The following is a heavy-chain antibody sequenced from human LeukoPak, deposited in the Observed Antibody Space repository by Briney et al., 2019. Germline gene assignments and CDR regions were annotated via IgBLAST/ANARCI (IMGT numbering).Heavy chain of an antibody. CDR3: ARVGSSAGRSYYFDY. J-gene: IGHJ4*02. CDR2: IYTSGST. CDR1: GGSISRYY. V-gene: IGHV4-4*07. Sequence: SETLSLTCTVSGGSISRYYWSWIRQPAGKGLEWIGRIYTSGSTNYNPSLKSRVTTSVDTSKNQFSLKLSSVTAADTAVYYCARVGSSAGRSYYFDYWGQGTLVTVSS. D-gene: IGHD2-15*01.